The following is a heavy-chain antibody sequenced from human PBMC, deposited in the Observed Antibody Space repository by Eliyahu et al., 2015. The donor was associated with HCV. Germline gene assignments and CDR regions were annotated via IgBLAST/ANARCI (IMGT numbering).Heavy chain of an antibody. CDR2: IIPLFGMA. D-gene: IGHD3-22*01. CDR3: TRPLMLTGDYDSPGGGMDV. CDR1: GDPFSSLA. V-gene: IGHV1-69*01. J-gene: IGHJ6*02. Sequence: KTSGDPFSSLAISWVRQAPGQGLEWMGGIIPLFGMANYAQQLQGRVTITADESTTTVYLELSSLSSEDTAVYYCTRPLMLTGDYDSPGGGMDVWGQGTTVSVSS.